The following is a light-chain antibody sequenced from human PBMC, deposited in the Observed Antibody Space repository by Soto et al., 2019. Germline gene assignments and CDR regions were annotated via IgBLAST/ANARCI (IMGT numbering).Light chain of an antibody. CDR1: QSVSSN. CDR2: GAS. Sequence: EIVMTQSPATLSVSPGERATLSCRASQSVSSNLAWYQQKPGQAPRLLIYGASTRATGIPARFSGSGSGTEFTLTISSLQSEDFAAYYCQQYNNWPRTFGQGT. V-gene: IGKV3-15*01. CDR3: QQYNNWPRT. J-gene: IGKJ1*01.